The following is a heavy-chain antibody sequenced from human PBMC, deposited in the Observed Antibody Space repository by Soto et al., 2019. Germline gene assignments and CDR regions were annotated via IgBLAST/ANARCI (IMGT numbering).Heavy chain of an antibody. V-gene: IGHV1-69*06. CDR3: ARSSHYYDCRG. CDR2: IIPIFGTA. Sequence: AVKVSCKASGGTFSSYAISWVRQAPGHGLEWMGGIIPIFGTANYAQKFQGRVTITADKPTSTAYMELSSLRSEDTAVYYCARSSHYYDCRGWGQGXLVTVYS. CDR1: GGTFSSYA. J-gene: IGHJ4*02. D-gene: IGHD3-22*01.